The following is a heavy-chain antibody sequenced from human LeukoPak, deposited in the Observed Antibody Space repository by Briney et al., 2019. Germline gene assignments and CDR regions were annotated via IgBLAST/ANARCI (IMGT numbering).Heavy chain of an antibody. V-gene: IGHV4-39*07. CDR1: GDSINSGTYY. Sequence: SETLSLTCTVSGDSINSGTYYWGWIRLPPGRGLEWIGTLYYTGSTYYNPSLKSRVTISVDTSKNQFSLNLNSVTAADTAVYFCARGGASSRYFGYWGQGTLVTVSS. CDR3: ARGGASSRYFGY. CDR2: LYYTGST. D-gene: IGHD1-26*01. J-gene: IGHJ4*02.